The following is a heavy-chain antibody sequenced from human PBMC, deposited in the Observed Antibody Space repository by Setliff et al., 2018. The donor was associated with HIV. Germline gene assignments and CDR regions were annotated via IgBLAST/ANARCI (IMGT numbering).Heavy chain of an antibody. V-gene: IGHV4-38-2*02. J-gene: IGHJ5*02. CDR2: IYHSGGT. CDR1: GYSISSGYH. Sequence: SETLSLTCAVSGYSISSGYHWGWIRQPPGKGLEWIGSIYHSGGTYYNPSLKSRVSMSVDTSKNQFSLRVRSVTAADTAVYYCARDRRSIFGVDTKNWFDPWGQGTLVTVSS. CDR3: ARDRRSIFGVDTKNWFDP. D-gene: IGHD3-3*01.